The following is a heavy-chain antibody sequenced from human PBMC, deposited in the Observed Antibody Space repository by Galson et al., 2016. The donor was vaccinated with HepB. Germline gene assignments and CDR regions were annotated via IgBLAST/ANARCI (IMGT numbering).Heavy chain of an antibody. Sequence: SLRLSCAASGFTFDNYWMHWVRQAPGKGPVWVSRISPDGSSTSYADSVKGRFTISRDNAKNTLYQQMSSLRAEDTAVYYCARDFQFGSVSNGYWGQGTLVTVSS. V-gene: IGHV3-74*01. CDR1: GFTFDNYW. CDR3: ARDFQFGSVSNGY. CDR2: ISPDGSST. J-gene: IGHJ4*02. D-gene: IGHD3-10*01.